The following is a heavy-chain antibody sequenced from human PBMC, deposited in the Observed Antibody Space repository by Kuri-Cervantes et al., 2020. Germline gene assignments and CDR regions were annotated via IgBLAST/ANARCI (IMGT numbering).Heavy chain of an antibody. Sequence: ASVKVSCKASGYTFTSYAMHWVRQAPGQRLEWMGWSNAGNGNTKYSQKLQGRVTMTTDTSTSTAYMELRSLRSDDTAVYYCARGMGENYYDSSGYYDYWGQGTLVTVSS. CDR1: GYTFTSYA. D-gene: IGHD3-22*01. CDR2: SNAGNGNT. V-gene: IGHV1-3*01. CDR3: ARGMGENYYDSSGYYDY. J-gene: IGHJ4*02.